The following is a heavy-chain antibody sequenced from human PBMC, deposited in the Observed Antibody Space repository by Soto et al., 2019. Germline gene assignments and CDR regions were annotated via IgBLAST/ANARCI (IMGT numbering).Heavy chain of an antibody. CDR2: MNPNSGNT. CDR3: AREEIFGVVTASYYYYYGMDV. D-gene: IGHD3-3*01. J-gene: IGHJ6*02. Sequence: GASVKVSCKASGYTFTSYDINWVRQATGQGLEWMGWMNPNSGNTGYAQKFQGRVTMTRNTSISTAYMELSSLRSEDTAVYYCAREEIFGVVTASYYYYYGMDVWGQVPKVTFSS. V-gene: IGHV1-8*01. CDR1: GYTFTSYD.